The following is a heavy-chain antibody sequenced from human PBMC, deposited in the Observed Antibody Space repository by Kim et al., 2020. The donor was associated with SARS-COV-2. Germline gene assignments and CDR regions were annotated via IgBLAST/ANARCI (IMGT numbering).Heavy chain of an antibody. CDR1: GGSISSSSYY. D-gene: IGHD4-17*01. CDR3: ARDSRTTMTYYFDY. V-gene: IGHV4-39*07. CDR2: IYYSRST. J-gene: IGHJ4*02. Sequence: SETLSLTCTVSGGSISSSSYYWGWIRQPPGKGLEWIATIYYSRSTYYNPSLKSRVTISVDTSKNQFSLKLTSVTAADTAVYYCARDSRTTMTYYFDYWVQGTLVTVSS.